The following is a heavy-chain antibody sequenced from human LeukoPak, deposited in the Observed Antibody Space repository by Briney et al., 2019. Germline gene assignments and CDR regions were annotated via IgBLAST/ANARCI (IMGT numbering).Heavy chain of an antibody. V-gene: IGHV3-23*01. CDR1: GFTFSSYA. CDR2: TSGSGGST. D-gene: IGHD2-2*01. CDR3: AKVEAGRLGSSTRRRTFDY. J-gene: IGHJ4*02. Sequence: GGSLRLSWAAPGFTFSSYAMSWVRRAPGKGLEWVSATSGSGGSTYYADSVKGRFTISRDNSKNALYLQMNSLRAEDTAVYYCAKVEAGRLGSSTRRRTFDYWGQGTLVTVSS.